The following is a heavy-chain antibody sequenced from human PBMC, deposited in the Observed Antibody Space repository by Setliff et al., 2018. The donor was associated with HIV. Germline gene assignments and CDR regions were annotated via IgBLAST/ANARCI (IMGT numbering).Heavy chain of an antibody. CDR2: ISSSGSTI. J-gene: IGHJ6*03. V-gene: IGHV3-48*03. CDR1: GFTFSSYE. CDR3: ARDKEGYYYYYMDV. Sequence: GGSLRLSCAASGFTFSSYEMNWVRQAPGKGLEWVSYISSSGSTIYYADSVKGRFTISRDNAKNSLYLQMNSLRAEDTAVYYCARDKEGYYYYYMDVWGKGTTVTVSS.